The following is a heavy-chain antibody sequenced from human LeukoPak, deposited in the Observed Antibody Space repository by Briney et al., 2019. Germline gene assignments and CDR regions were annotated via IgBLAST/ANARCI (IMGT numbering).Heavy chain of an antibody. D-gene: IGHD2-15*01. Sequence: PGGSLRLSCAASGFTFSNYGIHWVRQAPGKGLEWVAFIRYDGSNKEYADSVKGRFTISRDNSKNTLYLQMNSLRTEDTAVYYCAKDSVVAASTPGFWGQGTPVTVSS. V-gene: IGHV3-30*02. CDR1: GFTFSNYG. J-gene: IGHJ4*02. CDR3: AKDSVVAASTPGF. CDR2: IRYDGSNK.